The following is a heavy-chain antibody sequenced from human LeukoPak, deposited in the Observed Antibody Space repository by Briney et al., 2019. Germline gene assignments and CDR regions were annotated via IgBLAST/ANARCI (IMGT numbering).Heavy chain of an antibody. D-gene: IGHD5-12*01. CDR1: DGSISSSSYY. J-gene: IGHJ4*02. CDR3: ARDRAWGGYDYPIDY. Sequence: SETLSLTCTVSDGSISSSSYYWGWIRQPPGKGLEWIGTIYYSGSTYYSPSLKSRVAISVDTSKNQFSLKLSSVTAADTAVYYCARDRAWGGYDYPIDYWGQGTLVTVSS. V-gene: IGHV4-39*02. CDR2: IYYSGST.